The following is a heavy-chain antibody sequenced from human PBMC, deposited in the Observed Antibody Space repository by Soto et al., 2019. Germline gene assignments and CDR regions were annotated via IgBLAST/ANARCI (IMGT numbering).Heavy chain of an antibody. CDR1: GYTFTSYD. J-gene: IGHJ6*03. V-gene: IGHV1-8*01. Sequence: GASVKVSCKASGYTFTSYDINWVRQATGQGLEWMGWMNPNSGNTGYAQKFQGRVTMTRNTSISTAYMELSSLRSEDTAVYYCARNLRGATYYDFWSGYFGLRDYYYYMDVWGKGTTVTVSS. D-gene: IGHD3-3*01. CDR3: ARNLRGATYYDFWSGYFGLRDYYYYMDV. CDR2: MNPNSGNT.